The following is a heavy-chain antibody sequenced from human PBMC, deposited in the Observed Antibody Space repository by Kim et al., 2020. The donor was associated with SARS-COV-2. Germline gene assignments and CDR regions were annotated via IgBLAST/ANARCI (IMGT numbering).Heavy chain of an antibody. CDR2: ISSSSSYI. V-gene: IGHV3-21*01. CDR3: ARVLWEEAARDFNWYFDL. Sequence: GGSLRLSCAASGFTFSSYSMNWVRQAPGKGLEWVSSISSSSSYIYYADSVKGRFTISRDNAKNSLYLQMNSLRAEDTAVYYCARVLWEEAARDFNWYFDLWGRGTLVTVSS. J-gene: IGHJ2*01. CDR1: GFTFSSYS. D-gene: IGHD1-26*01.